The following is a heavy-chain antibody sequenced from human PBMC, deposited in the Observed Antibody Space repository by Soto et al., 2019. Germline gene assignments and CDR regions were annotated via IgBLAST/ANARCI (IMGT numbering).Heavy chain of an antibody. V-gene: IGHV3-23*01. CDR1: GFTFSVYA. Sequence: EVRLLESGGGLVQPGGSLRLSCAASGFTFSVYAMSWVRQAPGKGLEWVSGISGSGDSTHYADSVKGRFTVSRYNSKSMLYLQTNRLRAEDTAIYYCAKALYGGFTYWGQGTLVTVSS. D-gene: IGHD3-10*01. CDR3: AKALYGGFTY. J-gene: IGHJ4*02. CDR2: ISGSGDST.